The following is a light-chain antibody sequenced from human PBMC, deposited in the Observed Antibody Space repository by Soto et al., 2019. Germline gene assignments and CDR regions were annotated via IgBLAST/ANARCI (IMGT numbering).Light chain of an antibody. J-gene: IGLJ1*01. V-gene: IGLV2-14*01. CDR1: SSDVGGYNY. CDR3: SSYTSSLYV. CDR2: EVS. Sequence: QSALTQPASVSGSPGQSITIYCTGTSSDVGGYNYVSWYQQHPGKAPKLMIYEVSNRPSGVSNRFSGSKSGNTASLTISGLQAEDEADYYCSSYTSSLYVFGTGTKVTVL.